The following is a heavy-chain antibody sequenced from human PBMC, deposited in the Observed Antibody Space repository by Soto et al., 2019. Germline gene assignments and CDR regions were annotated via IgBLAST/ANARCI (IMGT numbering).Heavy chain of an antibody. CDR3: ESVWQGVYYGYWGGGMDV. J-gene: IGHJ6*02. V-gene: IGHV3-21*01. CDR2: ISNSSSNI. CDR1: GFTFSSYS. D-gene: IGHD3-3*01. Sequence: GGSLRLSCAASGFTFSSYSMHWVRQAPGKGLEWVSSISNSSSNIYYADSVKGRFTISRDNAKNTLYLQMNSLRAEDTAVYYCESVWQGVYYGYWGGGMDVWGQGTTVTVSS.